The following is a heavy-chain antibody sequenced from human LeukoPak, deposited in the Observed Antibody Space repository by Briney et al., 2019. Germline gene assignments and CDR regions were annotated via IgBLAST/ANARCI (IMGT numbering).Heavy chain of an antibody. D-gene: IGHD3-22*01. CDR2: IYSDDNT. Sequence: GGSLRLSCAASGFTVSGNYMSWVRQPPGKGLEWVSVIYSDDNTHYADSVKGRFAISRDNSKNTLYLQMNSLRAEDTAVYYCAKSRWGYYDCGESWGQGTLVTVSS. J-gene: IGHJ5*02. CDR3: AKSRWGYYDCGES. V-gene: IGHV3-53*01. CDR1: GFTVSGNY.